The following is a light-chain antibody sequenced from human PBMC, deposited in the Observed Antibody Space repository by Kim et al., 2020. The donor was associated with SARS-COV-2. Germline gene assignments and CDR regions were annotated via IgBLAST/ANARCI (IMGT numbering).Light chain of an antibody. CDR3: QQVHSYPFT. CDR2: AAA. J-gene: IGKJ3*01. V-gene: IGKV1-9*01. CDR1: HAITMY. Sequence: SSVEDGVIFTCRASHAITMYVAWYQQKPGKAPQLLIYAAATLQSGVPSRFSGSGSGTYFTLTISSLQPEDFATYYCQQVHSYPFTFGPGTKVDIK.